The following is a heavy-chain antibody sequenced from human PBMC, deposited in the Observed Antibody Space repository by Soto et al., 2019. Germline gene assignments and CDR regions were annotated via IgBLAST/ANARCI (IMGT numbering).Heavy chain of an antibody. Sequence: QVQLVQSGAEVKKPGASVKVSCKASGYTFTSYDINWVRQATGQGLEWMGWMNPNSGNTGYAQKFQGSVTITRNTSLGTAYRELRSLRSEDTAVYYCARERTGSTSMDVWGQGTTVTVSS. CDR2: MNPNSGNT. J-gene: IGHJ6*02. CDR1: GYTFTSYD. CDR3: ARERTGSTSMDV. V-gene: IGHV1-8*01. D-gene: IGHD1-1*01.